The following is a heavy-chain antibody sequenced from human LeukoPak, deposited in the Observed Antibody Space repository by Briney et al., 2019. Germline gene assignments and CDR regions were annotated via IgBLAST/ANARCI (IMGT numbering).Heavy chain of an antibody. V-gene: IGHV4-59*11. CDR2: IYNSGST. CDR3: AKHLTNAYYDMIWFDP. CDR1: GGSISGHY. D-gene: IGHD3-16*01. Sequence: SETLSLTCTVSGGSISGHYWSWIRQPPGKGPEWIGYIYNSGSTNYNPSLKNRVTISVDTSKNQFSLKLTSVTAADTAVYYCAKHLTNAYYDMIWFDPWGQGTLVTVSS. J-gene: IGHJ5*02.